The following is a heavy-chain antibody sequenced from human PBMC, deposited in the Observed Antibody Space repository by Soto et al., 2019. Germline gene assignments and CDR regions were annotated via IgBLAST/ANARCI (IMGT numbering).Heavy chain of an antibody. CDR1: GGSISSYY. V-gene: IGHV4-59*12. D-gene: IGHD3-10*01. CDR2: IYYSGST. CDR3: ARDGARMGDAFDI. J-gene: IGHJ3*02. Sequence: SETLSLTCTVSGGSISSYYWSWIRQPPGKGLEWIGYIYYSGSTNYNPSLKSRVTISVDTSKNQFSLKLSSVTAADAAVYYCARDGARMGDAFDIWGQGTMVTVSS.